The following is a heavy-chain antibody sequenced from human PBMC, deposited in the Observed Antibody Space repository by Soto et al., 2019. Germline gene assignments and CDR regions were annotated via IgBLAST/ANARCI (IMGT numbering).Heavy chain of an antibody. J-gene: IGHJ6*02. V-gene: IGHV1-69*01. CDR1: GGTFSSYA. CDR2: IFPSFGTA. D-gene: IGHD2-2*01. CDR3: ARGDLGYCSSTSCYSNYYYYGMDV. Sequence: QVQRVQSGAEVKKPGSSVKVSCKASGGTFSSYAISWVRQAPGQGLEWMGGIFPSFGTANYAQKFQGRVTITADESTSTAYMELSSLRSEDTAVYYCARGDLGYCSSTSCYSNYYYYGMDVWGQGTTVTVSS.